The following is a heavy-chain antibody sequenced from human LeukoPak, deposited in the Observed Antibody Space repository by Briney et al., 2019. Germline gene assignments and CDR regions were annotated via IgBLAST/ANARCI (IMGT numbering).Heavy chain of an antibody. CDR3: ARGSFSYGRFDY. CDR1: GGSISSSDYY. J-gene: IGHJ4*02. D-gene: IGHD5-18*01. CDR2: IYYSGST. Sequence: SETLSLTCTVSGGSISSSDYYWGWIRQPPGKGLEWIGYIYYSGSTNYNPSLKSRVTISVDTSKNQFSLKLSSVTAADTAVYYCARGSFSYGRFDYWGQGTLVTVSS. V-gene: IGHV4-61*08.